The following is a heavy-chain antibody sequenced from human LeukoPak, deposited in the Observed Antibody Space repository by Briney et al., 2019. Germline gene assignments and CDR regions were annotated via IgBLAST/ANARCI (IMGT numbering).Heavy chain of an antibody. CDR2: INYSGNT. D-gene: IGHD6-13*01. V-gene: IGHV4-59*08. J-gene: IGHJ4*02. Sequence: SETLSLTCTVSGGSISYYYWSWIRQPPGKGLEWIAYINYSGNTDYNPSLKSRVTISVDTSNKHFSLKLNSVTAADTAVYYCARLNVLNSSVLHHFDHWGQGTLVTVSS. CDR3: ARLNVLNSSVLHHFDH. CDR1: GGSISYYY.